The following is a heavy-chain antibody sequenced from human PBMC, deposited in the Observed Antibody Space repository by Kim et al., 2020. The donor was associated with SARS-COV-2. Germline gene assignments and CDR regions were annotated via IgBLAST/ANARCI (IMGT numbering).Heavy chain of an antibody. CDR3: AKDHITWIHLWFTGGMDV. Sequence: GGSLRLSCAASGFTFSSYGMHWVRQAPGKGLEWVAVISYDGSNKYYADSVKGRFTISRDNSKNTLYLQMNSLRAEDTAVYYCAKDHITWIHLWFTGGMDVWGQGTTVTVSS. V-gene: IGHV3-30*18. J-gene: IGHJ6*02. CDR2: ISYDGSNK. D-gene: IGHD5-18*01. CDR1: GFTFSSYG.